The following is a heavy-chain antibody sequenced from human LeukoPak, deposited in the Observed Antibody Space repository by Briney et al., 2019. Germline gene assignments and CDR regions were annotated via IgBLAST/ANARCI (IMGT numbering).Heavy chain of an antibody. D-gene: IGHD4-17*01. Sequence: SETLSLTCTVSGGYISSHYWTWIRQSPGTGLEWIGYISHIGRTNYNPSLKSRVTISIDTSKNQFSLKLRSVTAADTAVYYCARDLVTVTKGFDIWGQGTMVSVSS. J-gene: IGHJ3*02. CDR1: GGYISSHY. CDR2: ISHIGRT. CDR3: ARDLVTVTKGFDI. V-gene: IGHV4-59*11.